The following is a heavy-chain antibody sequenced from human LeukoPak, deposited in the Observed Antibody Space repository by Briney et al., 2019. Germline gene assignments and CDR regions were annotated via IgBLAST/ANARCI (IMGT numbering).Heavy chain of an antibody. J-gene: IGHJ4*02. CDR3: ANGIAAAVLPFDY. Sequence: GWSLRLSCAASGFTFSSYAMSWVRQAPGKGLEGVSAISGSGGSTYYADSVKGRFTISRDNSKNTLYLQMNSLRDEDTAVYYCANGIAAAVLPFDYWGQGTLVTASS. V-gene: IGHV3-23*01. D-gene: IGHD6-13*01. CDR1: GFTFSSYA. CDR2: ISGSGGST.